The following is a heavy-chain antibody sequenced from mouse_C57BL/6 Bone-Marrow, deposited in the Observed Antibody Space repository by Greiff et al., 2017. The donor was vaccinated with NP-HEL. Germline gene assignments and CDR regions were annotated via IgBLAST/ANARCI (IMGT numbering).Heavy chain of an antibody. V-gene: IGHV7-1*01. CDR3: ARDLYGSRRGWYFDV. D-gene: IGHD1-1*01. J-gene: IGHJ1*03. Sequence: DVQLVESGGGLVQSGRSLRLSCATSGFTFSDFYMEWVRQAPGKGLEWIAASRNKANDYTTEYSASVKGRFIVSRDTSQSILYLQMNALRAEDTAIYYCARDLYGSRRGWYFDVWGTGTTVTVSS. CDR2: SRNKANDYTT. CDR1: GFTFSDFY.